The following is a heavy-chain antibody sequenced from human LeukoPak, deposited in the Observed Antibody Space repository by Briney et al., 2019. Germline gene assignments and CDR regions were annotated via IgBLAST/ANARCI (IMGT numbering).Heavy chain of an antibody. D-gene: IGHD6-6*01. CDR1: GFTFDDYA. J-gene: IGHJ4*02. CDR2: ISWNSGSI. V-gene: IGHV3-9*01. CDR3: AKDLTYSSSSGFDY. Sequence: GRSLRLSCAASGFTFDDYAMHWVRQAPGKGLEWVSGISWNSGSIGYADSEKGRFTISRDNAKNSLYLQMNSLRAEDTALYYCAKDLTYSSSSGFDYWGQGTLVTVSS.